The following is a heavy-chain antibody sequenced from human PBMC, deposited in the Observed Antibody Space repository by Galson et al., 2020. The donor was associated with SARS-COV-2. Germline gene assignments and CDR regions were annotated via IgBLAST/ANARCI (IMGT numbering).Heavy chain of an antibody. D-gene: IGHD4-17*01. V-gene: IGHV1-2*02. CDR1: GYTFTGYY. CDR3: ARLGKSSYGDYGYYHYGMDV. CDR2: INPNSGGT. J-gene: IGHJ6*02. Sequence: ASVKVSCKASGYTFTGYYMHWVRQAPGQGLEWMGWINPNSGGTNYAQKFQGRVTMTRDTSISTAYMELSRLRSDDTAVYYCARLGKSSYGDYGYYHYGMDVWGQGTTVTVSS.